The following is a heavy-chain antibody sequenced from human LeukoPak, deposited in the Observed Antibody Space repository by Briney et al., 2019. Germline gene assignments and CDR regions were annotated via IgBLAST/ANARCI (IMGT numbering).Heavy chain of an antibody. J-gene: IGHJ5*02. CDR3: ARSLGYYYDSSGYYPNWFDP. CDR2: IIPIFGTA. CDR1: GGTFSSYA. Sequence: SVNVSCKASGGTFSSYAISWVRQAAGQGLEWMGRIIPIFGTANYAQKFQGRVTTTTDESTSTAYMELSSLRSEDTAVYYCARSLGYYYDSSGYYPNWFDPWGQGTLVTVSS. V-gene: IGHV1-69*05. D-gene: IGHD3-22*01.